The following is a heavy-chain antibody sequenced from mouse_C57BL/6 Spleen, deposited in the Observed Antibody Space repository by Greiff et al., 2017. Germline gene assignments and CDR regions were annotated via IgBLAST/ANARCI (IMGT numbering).Heavy chain of an antibody. J-gene: IGHJ1*03. D-gene: IGHD3-3*01. CDR2: IRNKANGYTT. CDR1: GFTFTDYY. V-gene: IGHV7-3*01. CDR3: AGGGRAWYFDV. Sequence: EVKVEESGGGLVQPGGSLSLSCAASGFTFTDYYMSWVRQPPGKALEWLGFIRNKANGYTTEYSASVKGRFTISRDNSQSILYLQMNALRAEDSATYYCAGGGRAWYFDVWGTGTTVTVSS.